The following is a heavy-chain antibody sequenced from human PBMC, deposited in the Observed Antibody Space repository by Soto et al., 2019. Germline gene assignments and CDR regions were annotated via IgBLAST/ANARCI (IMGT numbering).Heavy chain of an antibody. V-gene: IGHV3-7*05. CDR1: EFAFSSYW. Sequence: EVHLVESGGGLVQPGGSLTLSCAASEFAFSSYWMTWVRQAPGKGLEWVANIRKDGSQRSYLDSVRGRFTISRDNSKNSLYLQMNSLRAEDTALYFGARDVSPVSSGLYVDAFDIWGQGTMVTVSS. CDR2: IRKDGSQR. D-gene: IGHD6-25*01. J-gene: IGHJ3*02. CDR3: ARDVSPVSSGLYVDAFDI.